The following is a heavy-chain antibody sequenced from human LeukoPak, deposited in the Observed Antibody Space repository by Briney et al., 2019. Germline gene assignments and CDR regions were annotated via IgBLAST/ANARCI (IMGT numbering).Heavy chain of an antibody. J-gene: IGHJ4*02. D-gene: IGHD6-19*01. CDR1: GFTVSSNS. V-gene: IGHV3-66*01. CDR2: IYSGGST. Sequence: GGSLRLSCAASGFTVSSNSMSWVRQAPGKGLEWVSVIYSGGSTYYAGSVKGRFTISRDNSKNTLYLQMNSLRAEDTAVYYCFSSGPEKYYFDYWGQGTLVTVSS. CDR3: FSSGPEKYYFDY.